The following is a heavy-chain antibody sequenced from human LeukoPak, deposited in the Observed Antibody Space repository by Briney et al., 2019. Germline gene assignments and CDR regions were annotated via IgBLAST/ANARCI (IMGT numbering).Heavy chain of an antibody. Sequence: GGTLRLSCAASGFTFSSYATSWVRHAPGKGLECVSAISGSGGSTYYADSVKGRFTISRDNSKNTLYLQMNSLRAEDTAVYYCAKGVRFSGGVNNWFDPWGQGTLVTVSS. D-gene: IGHD3-10*01. J-gene: IGHJ5*02. V-gene: IGHV3-23*01. CDR1: GFTFSSYA. CDR3: AKGVRFSGGVNNWFDP. CDR2: ISGSGGST.